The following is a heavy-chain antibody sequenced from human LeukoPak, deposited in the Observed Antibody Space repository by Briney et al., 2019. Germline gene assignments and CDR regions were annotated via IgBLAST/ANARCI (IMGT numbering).Heavy chain of an antibody. CDR3: ARSYSSGGSGY. D-gene: IGHD6-19*01. J-gene: IGHJ4*02. CDR2: IYYSGST. V-gene: IGHV4-59*01. CDR1: GGSISSYY. Sequence: SETLSLTCTVSGGSISSYYWSWIRQPPGKGLEWIGYIYYSGSTNYNPSLKSRVTISVDTSKNQFSLKLSSVTAADTAVYYCARSYSSGGSGYWGQGTLVTVSS.